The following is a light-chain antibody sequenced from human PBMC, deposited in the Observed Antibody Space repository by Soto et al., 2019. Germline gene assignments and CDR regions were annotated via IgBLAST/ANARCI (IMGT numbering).Light chain of an antibody. CDR2: KAS. V-gene: IGKV1-5*03. J-gene: IGKJ4*01. Sequence: DIQMTQSPSTLSASVGDRVTITCRASQSISTWLAWYQQKPGKAPKLLIYKASSLESGGPSRFSRSGSGTEFTLTISNLQPDDFASYYYQHYNTSPLTFRGGTTVEIK. CDR1: QSISTW. CDR3: QHYNTSPLT.